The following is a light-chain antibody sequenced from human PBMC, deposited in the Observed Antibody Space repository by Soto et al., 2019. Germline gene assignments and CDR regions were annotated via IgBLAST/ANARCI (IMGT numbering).Light chain of an antibody. Sequence: QSVLTQPPSASGSPGQSVTISCTGTSSDVGGYKYVSWYQQHPGKAPKLMIYEVSKRPSGVPDRFSGSKSGNTASLTVSGLQAEDEADYYCCSYAGSYTWVFGGGTKVTVL. V-gene: IGLV2-8*01. CDR2: EVS. CDR3: CSYAGSYTWV. J-gene: IGLJ3*02. CDR1: SSDVGGYKY.